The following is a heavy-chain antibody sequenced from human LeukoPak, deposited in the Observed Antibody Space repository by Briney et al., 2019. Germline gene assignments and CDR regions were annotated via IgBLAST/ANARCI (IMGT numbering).Heavy chain of an antibody. CDR3: AKDSDYYYGSGSEFDY. CDR1: GFTFSSYA. J-gene: IGHJ4*02. D-gene: IGHD3-10*01. V-gene: IGHV3-64*01. CDR2: ISSNGGST. Sequence: GGSLRLSCAASGFTFSSYAMHWVRQAPGKGLEYVSAISSNGGSTYYANSVKGRFTISRDNAKNSLYLQMNSLRAEDTAVYYCAKDSDYYYGSGSEFDYWGQGTLVTVSS.